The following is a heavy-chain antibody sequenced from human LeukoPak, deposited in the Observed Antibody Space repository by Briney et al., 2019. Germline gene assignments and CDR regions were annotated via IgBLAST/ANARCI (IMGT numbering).Heavy chain of an antibody. CDR2: INPNSGST. CDR1: GYSFIDSY. J-gene: IGHJ1*01. D-gene: IGHD1-1*01. V-gene: IGHV1-2*02. CDR3: ARPHGVDGTDVFQR. Sequence: ASVTVSCKASGYSFIDSYLHWVRQAPGQGLEWMGWINPNSGSTNYAQKFRGRVTMTRDTSISTVYMELSRLTSDDTAVYYCARPHGVDGTDVFQRWGQGTLVTVSS.